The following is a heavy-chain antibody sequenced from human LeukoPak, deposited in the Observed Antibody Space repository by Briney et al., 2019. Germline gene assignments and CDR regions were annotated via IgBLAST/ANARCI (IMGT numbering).Heavy chain of an antibody. Sequence: GGSLRLSCAASGFTFSSYSMNWVRQAPGKGLEWVSSISSSSYIYYADSVKGRFTISRDNAKNSLYLQMNSLRAEDTAVYYCARNSFSSIAALWSYWGQGTLVTVSS. CDR3: ARNSFSSIAALWSY. CDR2: ISSSSYI. V-gene: IGHV3-21*01. J-gene: IGHJ4*02. D-gene: IGHD6-6*01. CDR1: GFTFSSYS.